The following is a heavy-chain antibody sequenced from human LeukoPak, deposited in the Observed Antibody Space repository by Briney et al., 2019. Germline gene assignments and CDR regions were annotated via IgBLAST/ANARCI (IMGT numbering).Heavy chain of an antibody. D-gene: IGHD1-14*01. J-gene: IGHJ4*02. CDR3: ARDLSIPPTQYYFDY. CDR1: GGTFNSYA. CDR2: IIPIFGTA. Sequence: SVKVSCKASGGTFNSYAISWVRQAPGQGLEWMGGIIPIFGTANYAQKFQGRVTIPTDEPTSTAYMELSSLRSEDTAVYYCARDLSIPPTQYYFDYWGREPWSPSPQ. V-gene: IGHV1-69*05.